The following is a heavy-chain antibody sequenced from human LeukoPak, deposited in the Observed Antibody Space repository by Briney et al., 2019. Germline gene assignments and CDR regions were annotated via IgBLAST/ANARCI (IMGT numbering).Heavy chain of an antibody. Sequence: SQTLSLTCAISGDSVSSDSAAWNWLRQSPSRGLEWLGRTYYRSKWYNDYAVSVKSRITINPDTSKNQFSLQLNSVTPEDTAVYYCAREEVAVAGYFDYWGQGTLVTVSS. CDR1: GDSVSSDSAA. CDR2: TYYRSKWYN. J-gene: IGHJ4*02. D-gene: IGHD6-19*01. V-gene: IGHV6-1*01. CDR3: AREEVAVAGYFDY.